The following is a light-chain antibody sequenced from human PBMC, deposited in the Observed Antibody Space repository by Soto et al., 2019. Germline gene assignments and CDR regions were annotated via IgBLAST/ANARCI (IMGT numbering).Light chain of an antibody. CDR2: GAS. V-gene: IGKV3-15*01. CDR3: QQYHNWPPQYT. Sequence: EIVXTXSPXTLSVSXGXXATXSCXAXXTVSXNLXWYQQKPGQAPRLLIHGASTRATGVPARFSGSGSGTEFTLTISSLQSEDFAVYYCQQYHNWPPQYTFGQGTKLQI. CDR1: XTVSXN. J-gene: IGKJ2*01.